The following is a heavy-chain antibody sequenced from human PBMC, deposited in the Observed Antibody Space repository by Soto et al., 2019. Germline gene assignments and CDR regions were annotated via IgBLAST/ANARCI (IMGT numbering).Heavy chain of an antibody. D-gene: IGHD3-9*01. CDR3: AKGFAVRYFDWLLTADP. J-gene: IGHJ5*02. Sequence: GGSLRLSCAASGFTFSSYGMHWVRQAPGKGLEWVAVISYDGGNKYYADSVKGRFTISRDNSKNTLYLQMNSLRAEDTAVYYCAKGFAVRYFDWLLTADPWGQGTLVTVSS. V-gene: IGHV3-30*18. CDR2: ISYDGGNK. CDR1: GFTFSSYG.